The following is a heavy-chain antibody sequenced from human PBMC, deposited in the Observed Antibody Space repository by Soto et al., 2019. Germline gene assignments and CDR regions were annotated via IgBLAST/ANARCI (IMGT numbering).Heavy chain of an antibody. CDR1: GFTFNYYG. Sequence: QTQVVESGGGVVQPGTSLRLSCAGSGFTFNYYGMHWVRQAPGKGLEWMAVISYDGTKKHYADSSKGRFAISRDNSLNTVYLKLNSPRPVDTAVYYCETMAPWPSLEDRCYYYGIDVWCQGTTVTESS. CDR2: ISYDGTKK. CDR3: ETMAPWPSLEDRCYYYGIDV. V-gene: IGHV3-30*03. D-gene: IGHD2-8*01. J-gene: IGHJ6*02.